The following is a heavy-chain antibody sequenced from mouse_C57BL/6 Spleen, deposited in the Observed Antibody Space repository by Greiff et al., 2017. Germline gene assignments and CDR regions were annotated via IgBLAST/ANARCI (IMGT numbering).Heavy chain of an antibody. V-gene: IGHV5-16*01. CDR3: ARVYYYGSPALDY. J-gene: IGHJ4*01. CDR1: GFTFSDYY. D-gene: IGHD1-1*01. CDR2: INYDGSST. Sequence: EVQVVESEGGLVQPGSSMKLSCTASGFTFSDYYMAWVRQVPEKGLEWVANINYDGSSTYYLDSLKSRFIISIDNAKNILYLQMSSLKSEDTATYYCARVYYYGSPALDYWGQGTSVTVSS.